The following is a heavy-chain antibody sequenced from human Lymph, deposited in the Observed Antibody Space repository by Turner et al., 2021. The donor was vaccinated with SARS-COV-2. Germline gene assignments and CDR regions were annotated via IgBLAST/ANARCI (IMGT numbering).Heavy chain of an antibody. J-gene: IGHJ4*02. Sequence: EVPLVESGGGLVQLRGSLRLSCAAAGCTFDYYAMHWVRQATGKGLEWGAWSSGNGGDTDDADCGKSRFNISRDNSKNSRSLQMNSLRAEDTALYYCAKDPGYGSGGSCYSRTYFDFWGQGTLVTVSA. D-gene: IGHD2-15*01. V-gene: IGHV3-43*02. CDR3: AKDPGYGSGGSCYSRTYFDF. CDR1: GCTFDYYA. CDR2: SSGNGGDT.